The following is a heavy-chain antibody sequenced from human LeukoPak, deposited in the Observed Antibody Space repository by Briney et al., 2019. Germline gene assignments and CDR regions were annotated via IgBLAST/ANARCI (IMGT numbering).Heavy chain of an antibody. J-gene: IGHJ4*02. Sequence: GGSLRLSCAASGFTFSSYSMNWVRQAPGKGLEWVSSINSSSGYIYYADSVKGRFTISRDNSKNTLYLQMNSLRAEDTAVYYCAKADKLLWFGEFDYWGQGTLVTVSS. CDR2: INSSSGYI. D-gene: IGHD3-10*01. CDR1: GFTFSSYS. V-gene: IGHV3-21*04. CDR3: AKADKLLWFGEFDY.